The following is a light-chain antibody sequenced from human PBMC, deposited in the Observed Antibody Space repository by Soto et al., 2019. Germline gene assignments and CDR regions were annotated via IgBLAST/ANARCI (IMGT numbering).Light chain of an antibody. J-gene: IGKJ1*01. CDR3: QQYHNSPLT. CDR1: QTVATY. Sequence: ETVLTQSPGTLSFAPGERATLSCRASQTVATYLAWYQQKPGQAPRLLVFGASSRATGVPDRFSGSGSGTDFTLTISGLEPEDFALYYCQQYHNSPLTFGQGTKVEIK. CDR2: GAS. V-gene: IGKV3-20*01.